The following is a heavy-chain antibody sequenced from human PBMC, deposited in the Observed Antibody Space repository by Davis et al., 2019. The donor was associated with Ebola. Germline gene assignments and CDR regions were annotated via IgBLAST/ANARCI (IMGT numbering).Heavy chain of an antibody. J-gene: IGHJ4*02. V-gene: IGHV3-64D*08. Sequence: GESLKISCSASGFTFSSYAMHWVRQAPGKGLEYVSAISSNGGSTYYADSVKGRFTISRDNSKNTLYLQMSSLRAEDTAVYYCVKDPAGRLWLQHFDYWGQGTLVTVSS. D-gene: IGHD5-18*01. CDR1: GFTFSSYA. CDR3: VKDPAGRLWLQHFDY. CDR2: ISSNGGST.